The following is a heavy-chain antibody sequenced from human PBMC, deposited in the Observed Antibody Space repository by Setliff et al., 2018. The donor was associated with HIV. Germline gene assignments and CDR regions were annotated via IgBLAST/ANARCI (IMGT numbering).Heavy chain of an antibody. CDR2: IYYSGST. V-gene: IGHV4-31*03. CDR1: GGSISSGAYH. CDR3: ARDPGWANPEYFQE. D-gene: IGHD2-8*01. Sequence: SSETLSLTCTVSGGSISSGAYHWSWIRQHPGKGLEWIGYIYYSGSTYYNPSLKSRGIISLDTSKNQFSLKLSSVTAADTAVYYCARDPGWANPEYFQEWGQGTLVTVSS. J-gene: IGHJ1*01.